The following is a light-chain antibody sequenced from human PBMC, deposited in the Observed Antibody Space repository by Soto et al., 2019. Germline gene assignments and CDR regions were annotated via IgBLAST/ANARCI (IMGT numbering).Light chain of an antibody. CDR3: QSYDSARWT. J-gene: IGKJ1*01. V-gene: IGKV1-27*01. Sequence: EIQLTQSPSSLSASVGDRVTITCRASQGIGNYLAWFQQRPGKAPNLLVFAASSLQSGVPYRFSGSGSGTDFALTISSLQPEDIGTYFCQSYDSARWTFGQGTKVEVK. CDR2: AAS. CDR1: QGIGNY.